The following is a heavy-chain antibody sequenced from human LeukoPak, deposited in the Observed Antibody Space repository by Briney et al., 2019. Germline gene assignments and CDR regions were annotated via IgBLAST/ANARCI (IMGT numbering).Heavy chain of an antibody. V-gene: IGHV3-30-3*01. D-gene: IGHD3/OR15-3a*01. CDR3: ARDRGLNDFDY. J-gene: IGHJ4*02. CDR2: ISYDGSNK. CDR1: GFTFSSYA. Sequence: GGSLRLSCAASGFTFSSYAMHWVRQAPGKGLEWVAVISYDGSNKYYADSVKGRFTISRDNSKNTLYLQMNSLRAEDTAVYYCARDRGLNDFDYWGQGTLVTVSS.